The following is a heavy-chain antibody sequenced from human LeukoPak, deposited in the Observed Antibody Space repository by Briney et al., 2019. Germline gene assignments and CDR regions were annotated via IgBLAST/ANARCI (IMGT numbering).Heavy chain of an antibody. V-gene: IGHV4-59*11. Sequence: SETLSLTCTVSGGSIGSHYWSWIRQPPGKGLEWIGYIYYSGSTNYNPSLKSRVTMSVDTSKNQFSLKLTSVAAADTAVYYCARAGGDPHYYYYYYMDVWGKGTPVTVSS. D-gene: IGHD2-21*02. CDR3: ARAGGDPHYYYYYYMDV. J-gene: IGHJ6*03. CDR1: GGSIGSHY. CDR2: IYYSGST.